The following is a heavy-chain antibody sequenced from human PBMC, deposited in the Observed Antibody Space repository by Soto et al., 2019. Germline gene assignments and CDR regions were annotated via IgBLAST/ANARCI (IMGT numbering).Heavy chain of an antibody. Sequence: GSLQISCSASGFTFRIYWMSWVRQAPGKGLEWVANIKQDGSEKYYVDSVKGRFTISRDNAKNSLYLQMNSLRAEDTAVYYCASGEYYDFWSGYSPFDFWGQGTMVTVSS. CDR2: IKQDGSEK. CDR3: ASGEYYDFWSGYSPFDF. D-gene: IGHD3-3*01. CDR1: GFTFRIYW. V-gene: IGHV3-7*01. J-gene: IGHJ4*02.